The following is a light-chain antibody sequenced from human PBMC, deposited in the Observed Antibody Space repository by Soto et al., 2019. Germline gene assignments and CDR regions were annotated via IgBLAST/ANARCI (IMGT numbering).Light chain of an antibody. Sequence: QSALTQPPSVSGSPGQSVTISCTGTSSDVEKYDRVSWYQQPPGTAPRLIMYEVTNRPSGVPARFSGSKSGNTASLTISGLQAEDEADYFCSSYTSASRYVFGAGTKVTVL. CDR2: EVT. CDR1: SSDVEKYDR. V-gene: IGLV2-18*02. CDR3: SSYTSASRYV. J-gene: IGLJ1*01.